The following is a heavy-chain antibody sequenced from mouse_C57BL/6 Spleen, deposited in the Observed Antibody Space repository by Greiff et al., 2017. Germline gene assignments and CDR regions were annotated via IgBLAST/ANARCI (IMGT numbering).Heavy chain of an antibody. D-gene: IGHD2-10*02. J-gene: IGHJ4*01. CDR2: IDPSDSET. CDR1: GYTFTSYW. V-gene: IGHV1-52*01. Sequence: QVQLQQPGAELVRPGSSVKLSCKASGYTFTSYWMHWVKQRPIQGLDWIGNIDPSDSETPYNQKFKDKATLTVDKSSSTAYMQLSSLTSEVSSVYYRARGESWYGLWGQGTSVTVSS. CDR3: ARGESWYGL.